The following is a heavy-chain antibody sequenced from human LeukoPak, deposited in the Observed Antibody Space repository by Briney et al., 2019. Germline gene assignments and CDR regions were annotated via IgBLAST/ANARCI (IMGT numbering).Heavy chain of an antibody. D-gene: IGHD5-12*01. CDR2: IKSDGSEI. Sequence: GGSLRLSCEGTGFSFDNSWMNWVRQAPGKGLEWVANIKSDGSEIYYVDSVKGRFTISRDNAKNSLYLQMNSLRAEDTALYYCARGVGYSGYQYYYYYGMDVWGQGTTVTVSS. V-gene: IGHV3-7*05. J-gene: IGHJ6*02. CDR3: ARGVGYSGYQYYYYYGMDV. CDR1: GFSFDNSW.